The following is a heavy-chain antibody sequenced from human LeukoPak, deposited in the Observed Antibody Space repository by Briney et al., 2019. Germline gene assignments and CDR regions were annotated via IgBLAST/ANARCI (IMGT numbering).Heavy chain of an antibody. J-gene: IGHJ4*02. CDR1: GYTFTGYY. Sequence: VASLKLSCKASGYTFTGYYMHWVRQAPGQGLEWVGWISGYNGNTNYAQKVQGRVTMTTDTSTSTAYMELRSLTSDDTAVYYCARDRCSSSSCYFDYWGQGTLVTVSP. D-gene: IGHD2-2*01. CDR2: ISGYNGNT. V-gene: IGHV1-18*04. CDR3: ARDRCSSSSCYFDY.